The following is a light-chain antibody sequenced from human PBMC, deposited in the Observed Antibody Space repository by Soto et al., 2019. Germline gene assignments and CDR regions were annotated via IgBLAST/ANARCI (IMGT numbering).Light chain of an antibody. J-gene: IGKJ1*01. CDR3: KPYGSSRT. V-gene: IGKV3-20*01. CDR1: QSVSSSY. CDR2: GAS. Sequence: EIVLTQSPGTLSLSSGERATLSCRASQSVSSSYLAWYQQKPGQAPRLLIYGASSRATGIPDRFSGSGSGTDFTLTISRLEPVVFAAYSCKPYGSSRTFGQGTQVDMK.